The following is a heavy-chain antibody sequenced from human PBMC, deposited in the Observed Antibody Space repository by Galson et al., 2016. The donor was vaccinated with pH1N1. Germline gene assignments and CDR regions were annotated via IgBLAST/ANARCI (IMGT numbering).Heavy chain of an antibody. J-gene: IGHJ3*01. CDR2: IYTSGST. Sequence: LSLTCTVSGGSISSGGYYWSWIRQPAGKGLEWIGRIYTSGSTNYNPSLKSRVTISVDTSKNQFSLKLSSVTAADTAVYYCARDVDFGELGKWFDPWGQGTMVTVSP. D-gene: IGHD3-10*01. CDR3: ARDVDFGELGKWFDP. CDR1: GGSISSGGYY. V-gene: IGHV4-61*02.